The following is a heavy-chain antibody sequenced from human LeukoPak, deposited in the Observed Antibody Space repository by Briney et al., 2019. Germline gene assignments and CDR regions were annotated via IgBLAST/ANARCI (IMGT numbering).Heavy chain of an antibody. D-gene: IGHD2-2*01. CDR3: ARESRGGDIVVVPAARDNWFDP. Sequence: GASVKVSCKASGYTFTGYYMHWVRQAPGQGLEWMGWINPNSGGTNYAQKFQGRVTMTRDTSISTAYMELSRLRSDDTAVYYCARESRGGDIVVVPAARDNWFDPWGQGTLVTVSS. V-gene: IGHV1-2*02. CDR2: INPNSGGT. J-gene: IGHJ5*02. CDR1: GYTFTGYY.